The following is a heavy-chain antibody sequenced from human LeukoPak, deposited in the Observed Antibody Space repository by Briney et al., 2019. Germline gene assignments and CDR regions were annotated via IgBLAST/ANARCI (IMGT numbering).Heavy chain of an antibody. V-gene: IGHV3-30-3*01. CDR2: ILYDGSNK. CDR1: GFTFSSYA. CDR3: ARDRGLLRGVYYFDY. Sequence: GGSLRLSCAASGFTFSSYAMHWVRQAPGKGLEWVAVILYDGSNKYYADSVKGRFTISRDNAKNTLYLQMNSLRAEDTAVEYCARDRGLLRGVYYFDYWGRGALVTVSS. J-gene: IGHJ4*02. D-gene: IGHD2-21*02.